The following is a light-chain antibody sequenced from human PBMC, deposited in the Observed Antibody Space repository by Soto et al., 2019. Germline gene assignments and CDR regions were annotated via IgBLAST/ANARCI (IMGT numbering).Light chain of an antibody. V-gene: IGKV1-5*03. Sequence: DIQMTQSPSTLSASVGDRVTITCRASQSISSWLAWFQQKPGKAPKLLIYQASTLQSGVPSRFSGSGSGTEFTLTISSLQPYDFATYYCQQYNGYSETLGQGTKVDIK. CDR2: QAS. CDR3: QQYNGYSET. CDR1: QSISSW. J-gene: IGKJ1*01.